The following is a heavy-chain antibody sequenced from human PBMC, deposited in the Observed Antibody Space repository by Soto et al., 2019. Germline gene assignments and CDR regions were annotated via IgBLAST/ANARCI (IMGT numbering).Heavy chain of an antibody. CDR1: GFTVSSNY. D-gene: IGHD6-19*01. J-gene: IGHJ4*02. CDR3: ARSSRQWLVFDY. Sequence: GGSLRLSCAASGFTVSSNYMSWVRQAPGKGLEWVSVIYSGGSTYYADSVKGRFTISRDNSKNTLYLQMNSLRAEDTAVYYCARSSRQWLVFDYWGQGTLVTVSS. V-gene: IGHV3-66*01. CDR2: IYSGGST.